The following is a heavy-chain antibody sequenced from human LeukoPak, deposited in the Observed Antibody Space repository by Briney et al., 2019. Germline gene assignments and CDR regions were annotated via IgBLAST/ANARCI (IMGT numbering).Heavy chain of an antibody. D-gene: IGHD3-22*01. CDR3: ARGRPSLYYYDSSGYYSDY. V-gene: IGHV1-8*01. J-gene: IGHJ4*02. CDR1: GYTFTSYD. Sequence: ASVKVSCKASGYTFTSYDINWVRQATGQGIEWMGWMNPNSGNTGYAQKFQGRVTMTRNTSISTAYMELSSLRSEDTAVYYCARGRPSLYYYDSSGYYSDYWGQGTLVTVSS. CDR2: MNPNSGNT.